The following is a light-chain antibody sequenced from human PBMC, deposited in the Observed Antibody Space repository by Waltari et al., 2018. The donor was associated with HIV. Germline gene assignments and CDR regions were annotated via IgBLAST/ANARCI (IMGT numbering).Light chain of an antibody. CDR3: AAWDDSLSGPV. CDR1: SSNIGSNY. V-gene: IGLV1-47*01. Sequence: QSVLTQSPSASGTPGQRVTISCSGSSSNIGSNYVYWYQQLPGTAPKLLIYRSNQRPSGVPDRFSGSKSGTSASLAIRGLRSEDEADYYCAAWDDSLSGPVFGGGTKLTVL. CDR2: RSN. J-gene: IGLJ3*02.